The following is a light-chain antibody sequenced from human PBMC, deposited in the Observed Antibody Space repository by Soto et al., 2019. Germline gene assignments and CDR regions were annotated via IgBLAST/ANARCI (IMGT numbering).Light chain of an antibody. Sequence: EIVLAESPGTLALSPGERATLSCRASQSVSSYLALYQQKPGQAPRLLIYGASTRATGIPARFSGSGSGTEFTLTISSLQSEDFAVYYCQQYNNWPPCTFGQGTKVDI. V-gene: IGKV3-15*01. CDR3: QQYNNWPPCT. J-gene: IGKJ1*01. CDR2: GAS. CDR1: QSVSSY.